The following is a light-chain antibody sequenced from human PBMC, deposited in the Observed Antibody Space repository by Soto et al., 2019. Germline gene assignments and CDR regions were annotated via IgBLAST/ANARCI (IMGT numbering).Light chain of an antibody. J-gene: IGKJ2*01. CDR1: QSVSSF. V-gene: IGKV3-11*01. CDR3: QQRSNWVYT. Sequence: EIVLTQSPATLSLSPGERATLSCRASQSVSSFLAWYQQRHGQAPRLLIYDASNRATGIPARFSGSGSGTDFTLTISSLEPEDFAVYYCQQRSNWVYTFGQGTKLE. CDR2: DAS.